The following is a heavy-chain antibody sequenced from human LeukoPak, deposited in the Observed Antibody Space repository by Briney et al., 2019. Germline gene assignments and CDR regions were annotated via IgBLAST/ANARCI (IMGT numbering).Heavy chain of an antibody. CDR3: ARDPAALDAFDI. CDR2: IYSGGST. Sequence: AGGSLRLSCAASGFTFSDAWMSWVRQAPGKGLEWVSVIYSGGSTYYADSVKGRFTISRDNSKNTLYLQMNSLRAEDTAVYYCARDPAALDAFDIWGQGTMVTVSS. J-gene: IGHJ3*02. D-gene: IGHD2-2*01. CDR1: GFTFSDAW. V-gene: IGHV3-66*01.